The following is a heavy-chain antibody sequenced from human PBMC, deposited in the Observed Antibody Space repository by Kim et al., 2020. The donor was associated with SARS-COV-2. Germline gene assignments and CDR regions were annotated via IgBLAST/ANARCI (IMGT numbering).Heavy chain of an antibody. CDR2: IYSGDSDT. J-gene: IGHJ3*02. CDR1: GYSFTSYW. Sequence: GESLKISCKGSGYSFTSYWIGWVHQMPGKGLEWMGIIYSGDSDTRYSPSFQGPVTISADKFISPAYLQWTSLKASDTAMYYCARLVAWLGAFDIWGQGTMVTVSS. V-gene: IGHV5-51*07. CDR3: ARLVAWLGAFDI. D-gene: IGHD5-12*01.